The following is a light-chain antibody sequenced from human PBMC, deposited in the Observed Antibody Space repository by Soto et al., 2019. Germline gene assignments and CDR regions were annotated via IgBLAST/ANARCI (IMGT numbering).Light chain of an antibody. CDR1: QSVSSSY. V-gene: IGKV3-20*01. J-gene: IGKJ1*01. CDR3: QQYGSSPRT. Sequence: EIVLKQSPGTLSLSPGERATLSCRASQSVSSSYLAWYQQKPGQAPRLLIYGASSRATGIPDRFSGSGSGTDFTLIISRLEPEDFAVYYCQQYGSSPRTFGQGTKVEIK. CDR2: GAS.